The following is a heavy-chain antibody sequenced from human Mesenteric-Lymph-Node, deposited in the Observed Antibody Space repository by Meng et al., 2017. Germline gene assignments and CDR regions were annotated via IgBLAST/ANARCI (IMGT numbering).Heavy chain of an antibody. V-gene: IGHV3-23*01. CDR3: AKSGGPRWYFDL. Sequence: GGSLRLSCAASGFTFTTYAMGWVRQAPGKGLEWVSAISGSGDSTYYADSVKGRFTISRDNSKNTLYLQMNSLRAEDTAVYYCAKSGGPRWYFDLWGRGTLVTVSS. D-gene: IGHD1-26*01. J-gene: IGHJ2*01. CDR1: GFTFTTYA. CDR2: ISGSGDST.